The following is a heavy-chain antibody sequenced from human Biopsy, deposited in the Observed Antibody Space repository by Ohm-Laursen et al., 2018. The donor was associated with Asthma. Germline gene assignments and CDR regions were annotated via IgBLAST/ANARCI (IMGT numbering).Heavy chain of an antibody. J-gene: IGHJ6*02. CDR2: ISVYNGNT. CDR1: GYTFNSAG. CDR3: ARAVDYSHYYGIDV. Sequence: SVKGSCKTSGYTFNSAGITWVRQTPGQGLEWMGWISVYNGNTKVAQKLQDRVTRTTDTSTSTAYMELRSLRSDDTAVYFCARAVDYSHYYGIDVWGQGTTVTVS. V-gene: IGHV1-18*01. D-gene: IGHD3-10*01.